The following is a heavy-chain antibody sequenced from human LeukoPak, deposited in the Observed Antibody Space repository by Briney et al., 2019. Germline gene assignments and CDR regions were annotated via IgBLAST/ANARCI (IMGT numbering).Heavy chain of an antibody. CDR3: AKDVGSGDYSAIT. Sequence: QAGGSLRLSYVASGFSFDSYWMNWVRQAPGRGLEWVANINHDATEKYYVDSVKGRFTISRDNAKKSLYLQMNRLRADDTAVYYCAKDVGSGDYSAITWGQGTLVTVSS. V-gene: IGHV3-7*01. J-gene: IGHJ5*02. CDR2: INHDATEK. CDR1: GFSFDSYW. D-gene: IGHD4-17*01.